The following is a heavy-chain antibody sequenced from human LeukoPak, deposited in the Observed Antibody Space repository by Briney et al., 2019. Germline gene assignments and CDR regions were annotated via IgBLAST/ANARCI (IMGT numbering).Heavy chain of an antibody. CDR3: ARGPAAAGTGNDY. CDR2: IYYSGST. CDR1: GGSISSSSYY. Sequence: PSETLSLTCTVSGGSISSSSYYWGWIRQPPGKGLEWIGIIYYSGSTYYNPSLKSRLTISVDTSKNQFSLKLSSVTAADTAVYYCARGPAAAGTGNDYWGQGTLVTVSS. V-gene: IGHV4-39*07. J-gene: IGHJ4*02. D-gene: IGHD6-13*01.